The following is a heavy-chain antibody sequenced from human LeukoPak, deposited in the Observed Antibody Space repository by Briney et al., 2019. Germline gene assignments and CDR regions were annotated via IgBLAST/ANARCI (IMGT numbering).Heavy chain of an antibody. Sequence: GSLRLSCAASGFTFSSYSMNWVRQPPGKGLEWIGEINHSGSTNYNPSLKSRVTISVDTSKNQFSLKLSSVTAADTAVYYCATVVVPAATNNWFDPWGQGTLVTVSS. V-gene: IGHV4-34*08. CDR2: INHSGST. CDR3: ATVVVPAATNNWFDP. D-gene: IGHD2-2*01. J-gene: IGHJ5*02. CDR1: GFTFSSYS.